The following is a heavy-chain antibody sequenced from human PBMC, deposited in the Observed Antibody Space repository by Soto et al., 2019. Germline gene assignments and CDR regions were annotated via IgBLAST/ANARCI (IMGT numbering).Heavy chain of an antibody. D-gene: IGHD2-21*01. CDR2: IMPGSSHI. CDR3: SRGIKGGLDA. Sequence: GGSLRLSCAASGFTFSIYSMNWVRQAPGKGLEWVSYIMPGSSHIFYADTVKGRFTISRDNSKNTLSLQLNSLGAEDTAVYYCSRGIKGGLDAWGPGTLVTVSS. J-gene: IGHJ5*02. V-gene: IGHV3-48*01. CDR1: GFTFSIYS.